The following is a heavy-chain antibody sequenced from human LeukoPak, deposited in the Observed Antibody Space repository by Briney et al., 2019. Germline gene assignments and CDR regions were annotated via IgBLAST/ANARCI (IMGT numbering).Heavy chain of an antibody. CDR3: AKDTPYCSSTSCYEERWFDP. CDR1: GFTFSSYA. D-gene: IGHD2-2*01. J-gene: IGHJ5*02. Sequence: GGSLRLSCAASGFTFSSYAMSWVRQAPGKGLEWVSGISGSGGSTNYADSVKGRFTISRDNSKNTLYLQMNSLRAEDTAVYYCAKDTPYCSSTSCYEERWFDPWGQGTLVTVSS. CDR2: ISGSGGST. V-gene: IGHV3-23*01.